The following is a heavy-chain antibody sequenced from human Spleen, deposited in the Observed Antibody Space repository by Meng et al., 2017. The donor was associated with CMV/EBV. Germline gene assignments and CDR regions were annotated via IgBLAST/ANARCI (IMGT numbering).Heavy chain of an antibody. V-gene: IGHV2-26*01. D-gene: IGHD3-22*01. Sequence: SGPTLVKPTETLTLTCTVSGFSLSNARMGVSWIRQPPGKALEWLAHIFSNDEKSYSTSLKSRLTISKDTSKSQVVLTMTNMDPVDTATYYCAREAYDSSGSAVVSYRGQGTLVTVSS. CDR1: GFSLSNARMG. CDR2: IFSNDEK. CDR3: AREAYDSSGSAVVSY. J-gene: IGHJ4*02.